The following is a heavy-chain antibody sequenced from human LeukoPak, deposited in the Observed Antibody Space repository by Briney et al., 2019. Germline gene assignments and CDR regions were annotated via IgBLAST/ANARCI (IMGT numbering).Heavy chain of an antibody. V-gene: IGHV3-11*04. Sequence: GGSLRLSCAASGFTFSDYYMSWIRQAPGKGLEWVSYISSSGSTIYYADSVKGRFTISRDNAKNSLYLQMNSLRAEDTGVYYCASGYDSSGYYYSEFDYWGQGTLVTVSS. CDR1: GFTFSDYY. D-gene: IGHD3-22*01. J-gene: IGHJ4*02. CDR3: ASGYDSSGYYYSEFDY. CDR2: ISSSGSTI.